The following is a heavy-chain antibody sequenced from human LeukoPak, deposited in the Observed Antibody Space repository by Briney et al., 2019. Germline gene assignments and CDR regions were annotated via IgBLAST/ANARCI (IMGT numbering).Heavy chain of an antibody. J-gene: IGHJ4*02. V-gene: IGHV3-23*01. CDR2: ISGSGGST. Sequence: GGSLRLSCSASGFTFSSFAMSWVRQAPGKGLEWVSGISGSGGSTYYADSVKGRFTISRDNSKNTLYLQMNSLRADDTAVYYCAKSRGSGLFDYWGQGTLVTVAS. CDR1: GFTFSSFA. CDR3: AKSRGSGLFDY. D-gene: IGHD3-10*01.